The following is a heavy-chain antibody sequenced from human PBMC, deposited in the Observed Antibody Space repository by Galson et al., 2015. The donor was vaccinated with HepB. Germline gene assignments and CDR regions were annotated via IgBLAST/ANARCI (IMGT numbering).Heavy chain of an antibody. CDR1: GFTFSSYG. CDR3: ARDPKLLSLYGMDV. J-gene: IGHJ6*02. Sequence: SLRLSCAASGFTFSSYGMHWVRQAPGKGLEWVAVIWYDGSNKYYADSVKGRFTISRDNSKNTLYLQMNSLRAEDTAVYYCARDPKLLSLYGMDVWGQGTTVTVSS. D-gene: IGHD2-15*01. V-gene: IGHV3-33*01. CDR2: IWYDGSNK.